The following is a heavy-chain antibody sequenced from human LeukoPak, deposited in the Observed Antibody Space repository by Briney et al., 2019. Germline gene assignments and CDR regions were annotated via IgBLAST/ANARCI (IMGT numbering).Heavy chain of an antibody. V-gene: IGHV4-4*07. Sequence: SETLSLTCAVYGGSFSGYYWSWIRQPAGKGLEWIGRIYTSGSTNYNPSLKSRVTMSVDTSKNQFSLKLSSVTAADTAVYYCARDGGYYGSGSYYDYYYGMDVWGQGTTVTVSS. D-gene: IGHD3-10*01. CDR1: GGSFSGYY. CDR3: ARDGGYYGSGSYYDYYYGMDV. J-gene: IGHJ6*02. CDR2: IYTSGST.